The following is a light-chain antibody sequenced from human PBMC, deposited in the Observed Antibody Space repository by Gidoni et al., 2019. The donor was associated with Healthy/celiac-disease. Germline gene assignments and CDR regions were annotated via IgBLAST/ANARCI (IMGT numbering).Light chain of an antibody. Sequence: DIRHNHSPAYLSAYVGDRVTITCQASQDISNYLNWYQQKPGKAPKLLIYDASNLETGVPSRFSGSGSGTDFTFTISSLQPEDIATYYCQQYDNLLYTFGQGTKLEIK. CDR1: QDISNY. J-gene: IGKJ2*01. CDR3: QQYDNLLYT. CDR2: DAS. V-gene: IGKV1-33*01.